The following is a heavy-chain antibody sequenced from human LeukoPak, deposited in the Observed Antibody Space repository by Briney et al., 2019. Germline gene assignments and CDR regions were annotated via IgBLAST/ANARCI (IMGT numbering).Heavy chain of an antibody. J-gene: IGHJ3*02. V-gene: IGHV3-30*04. CDR3: ARHMPQAYYYDSSGYPDSAFDI. CDR2: ISYDGSNK. Sequence: GGSPRLSCAASGFTFSSYAMHWVRQAPGKGLEWVAVISYDGSNKYYADSVKGRFTISRDNSKNTLYLQMNSLRAEDTAVYYCARHMPQAYYYDSSGYPDSAFDIWGQGTMVTVSS. D-gene: IGHD3-22*01. CDR1: GFTFSSYA.